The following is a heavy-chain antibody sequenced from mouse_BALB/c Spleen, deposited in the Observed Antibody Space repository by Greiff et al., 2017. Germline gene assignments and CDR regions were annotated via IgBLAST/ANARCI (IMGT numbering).Heavy chain of an antibody. V-gene: IGHV5-17*02. D-gene: IGHD2-4*01. CDR2: ISSGSSTI. Sequence: EVKVVESGGGLVQPGGSRKLSCAASGFTFSSFGMHWVRQAPEKGLEWVAYISSGSSTIYYADTVKGRFTISRDNPKNTLFLQMTSLRSEDTAMYYCASGGLRYAMDYWGQGTSVTVSS. J-gene: IGHJ4*01. CDR3: ASGGLRYAMDY. CDR1: GFTFSSFG.